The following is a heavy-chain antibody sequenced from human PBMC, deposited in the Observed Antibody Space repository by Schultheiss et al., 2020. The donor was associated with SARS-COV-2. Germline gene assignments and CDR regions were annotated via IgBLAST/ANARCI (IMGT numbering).Heavy chain of an antibody. CDR3: AREAYGGNPPTLRNWFDP. D-gene: IGHD4-23*01. CDR1: GFTFSSYG. Sequence: GESLKISCAASGFTFSSYGMHWVRQAPGKGLEWVAVISYDGSNKYYADSVKGRFTISRDNSKNTLYLQMNSLRAEDTAVYYCAREAYGGNPPTLRNWFDPWGQGTLVTVSS. CDR2: ISYDGSNK. V-gene: IGHV3-33*05. J-gene: IGHJ5*02.